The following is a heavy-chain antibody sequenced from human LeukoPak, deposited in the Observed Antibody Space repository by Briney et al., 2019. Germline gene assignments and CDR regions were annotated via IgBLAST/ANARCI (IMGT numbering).Heavy chain of an antibody. CDR2: INHSGST. V-gene: IGHV4-34*01. CDR3: ASGLDTSMVNGGDY. CDR1: GGSFSGYY. Sequence: SETLSLTCAVYGGSFSGYYWSWIRQPPGKGLEWIGEINHSGSTNYNPSLTSRVTISVDTSKNQFSLKLSSVTAADTAVYYCASGLDTSMVNGGDYWGQGTLVTVSS. D-gene: IGHD5-18*01. J-gene: IGHJ4*02.